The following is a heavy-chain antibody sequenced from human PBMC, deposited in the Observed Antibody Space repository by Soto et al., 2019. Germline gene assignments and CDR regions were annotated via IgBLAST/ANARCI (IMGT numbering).Heavy chain of an antibody. D-gene: IGHD3-3*02. CDR2: IYWDDDQ. V-gene: IGHV2-5*02. Sequence: QITLKESGPTLVKPTQSLTLTCTVSGFSLSGDRVGVGWIRQPPGKALEWLALIYWDDDQRYSPSLKTRLTITKDTSKNQVDLTMTNMDPVDTATYYCAHAFGGTSWPNDAFDIWGQGTVVTVSS. J-gene: IGHJ3*02. CDR1: GFSLSGDRVG. CDR3: AHAFGGTSWPNDAFDI.